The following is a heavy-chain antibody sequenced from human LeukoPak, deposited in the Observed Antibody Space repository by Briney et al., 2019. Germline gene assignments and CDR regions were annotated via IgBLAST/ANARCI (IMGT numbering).Heavy chain of an antibody. V-gene: IGHV4-34*01. Sequence: SETLSLTCAVYGGSFSGYYWSWIRQPPGKGLEWIGEINHSGSTNYNPSLKSRVTISVDTSKNQFSLKLSSVTAADTAVYYCARGIYGSGSRFNWFDPWGQGTLVTVSS. CDR2: INHSGST. J-gene: IGHJ5*02. D-gene: IGHD3-10*01. CDR1: GGSFSGYY. CDR3: ARGIYGSGSRFNWFDP.